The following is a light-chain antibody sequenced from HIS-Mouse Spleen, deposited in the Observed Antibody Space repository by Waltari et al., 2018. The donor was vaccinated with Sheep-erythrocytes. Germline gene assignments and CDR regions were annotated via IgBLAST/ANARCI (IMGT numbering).Light chain of an antibody. CDR3: CSYAGSYNHV. Sequence: PPPQPRVVSASPRQAVTISPAATSSDAGGYNYVSWYQQHPGKAPKLMIYDVSKRPSGVPDRFSGSKSGNTASLTISGLQAEDEADYYCCSYAGSYNHVFGAGTKLTVL. J-gene: IGLJ2*01. V-gene: IGLV2-11*01. CDR1: SSDAGGYNY. CDR2: DVS.